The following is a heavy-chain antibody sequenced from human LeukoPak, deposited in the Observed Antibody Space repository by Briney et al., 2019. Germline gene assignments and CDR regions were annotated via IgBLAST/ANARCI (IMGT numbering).Heavy chain of an antibody. CDR1: GGSISSYY. CDR2: IYTSGST. V-gene: IGHV4-4*07. J-gene: IGHJ5*02. Sequence: PSETLSLTCTVSGGSISSYYWSWIRQPAGKGLEWIGRIYTSGSTNYNPSLKSRVTMSVDTSKNQFSLKLSSVTAADTAVYYCARDSVIVVVPPAPSPPSSPFDPWGQGTLVTVSS. CDR3: ARDSVIVVVPPAPSPPSSPFDP. D-gene: IGHD2-2*01.